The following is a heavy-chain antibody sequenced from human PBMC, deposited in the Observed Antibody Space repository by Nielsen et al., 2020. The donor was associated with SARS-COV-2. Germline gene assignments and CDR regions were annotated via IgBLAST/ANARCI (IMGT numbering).Heavy chain of an antibody. CDR3: ARVAKGLISSPRPYYYYYGMDV. V-gene: IGHV4-59*01. D-gene: IGHD6-6*01. CDR1: GGSISSYY. J-gene: IGHJ6*02. CDR2: IYYSGST. Sequence: SETLSLTCTVSGGSISSYYWSWIRQPPGQGLEWIGYIYYSGSTNYNPSLKSRVTISVDTSKNQFSLKLSSVTAADTAVYYCARVAKGLISSPRPYYYYYGMDVWGQGTTVTVSS.